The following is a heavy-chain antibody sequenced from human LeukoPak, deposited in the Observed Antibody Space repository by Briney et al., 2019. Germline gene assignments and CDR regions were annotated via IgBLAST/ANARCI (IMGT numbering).Heavy chain of an antibody. D-gene: IGHD3-16*01. V-gene: IGHV3-53*01. J-gene: IGHJ4*02. Sequence: GGSLRLSCAASGFTVSSNYMSWVRQAPGKGLEWVSVIYSGGSTYYADSVKGRFTISRDNSKNTLYLQMNSLRAEDTAVYYCARVSSRGPGGTDYWGQGTLVTVSS. CDR1: GFTVSSNY. CDR3: ARVSSRGPGGTDY. CDR2: IYSGGST.